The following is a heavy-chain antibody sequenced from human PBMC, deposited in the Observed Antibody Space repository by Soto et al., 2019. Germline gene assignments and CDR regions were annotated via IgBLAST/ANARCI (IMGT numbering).Heavy chain of an antibody. Sequence: GGSLRLSCAASGFTFSSYSMNWVRQAPGKGLEWVSSISSSSSYIYYADSVKGRFTISRDNAKNSLYLQMNSLRAEDTAVYYCARGTEWKQLVPSDYWGQGTLVTVSS. CDR1: GFTFSSYS. J-gene: IGHJ4*02. CDR2: ISSSSSYI. V-gene: IGHV3-21*01. D-gene: IGHD6-13*01. CDR3: ARGTEWKQLVPSDY.